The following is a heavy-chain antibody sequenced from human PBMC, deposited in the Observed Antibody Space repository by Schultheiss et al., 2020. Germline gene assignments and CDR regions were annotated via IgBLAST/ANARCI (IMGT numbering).Heavy chain of an antibody. CDR2: ISWNSGSI. D-gene: IGHD6-13*01. J-gene: IGHJ6*02. CDR1: GFTFSSYE. CDR3: AKRATSSWYEYYYYGMDV. V-gene: IGHV3-9*01. Sequence: GGSLRLSCAASGFTFSSYEMNWVRQAPGKGLEWVSGISWNSGSIGYADSVKGRFTISRDNAKNSLYLQMNSLRAEDTAVYYCAKRATSSWYEYYYYGMDVWGQGTTV.